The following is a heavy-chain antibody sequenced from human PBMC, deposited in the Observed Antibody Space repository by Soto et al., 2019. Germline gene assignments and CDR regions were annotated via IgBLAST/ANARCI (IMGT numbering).Heavy chain of an antibody. Sequence: QVQLVESGGGVVQPGRSLRLSCAASGFTFSDFGMHWVRQAPGKGLEWVAVIWYDGSNKYYADSVKGRFTVSRDNSKNTLYLQMNSLRAEDTVVYYCARDRETILGVVNFDYWGQGTLVTVSS. J-gene: IGHJ4*02. V-gene: IGHV3-33*01. D-gene: IGHD3-3*01. CDR3: ARDRETILGVVNFDY. CDR1: GFTFSDFG. CDR2: IWYDGSNK.